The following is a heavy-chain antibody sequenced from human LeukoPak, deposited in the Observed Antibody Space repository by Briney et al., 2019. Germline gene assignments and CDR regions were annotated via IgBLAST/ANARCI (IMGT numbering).Heavy chain of an antibody. Sequence: SVKVSCKASGGTFSSYAISWVRQAPGQGLEWMGGIIPIFGTANYAQKFQGRVTITADESTSTAYMELSSLRSDDTAVYYCARDIGMVRGVMTASRRAFDIWGQGTMVTVSS. CDR3: ARDIGMVRGVMTASRRAFDI. V-gene: IGHV1-69*13. CDR2: IIPIFGTA. D-gene: IGHD3-10*01. J-gene: IGHJ3*02. CDR1: GGTFSSYA.